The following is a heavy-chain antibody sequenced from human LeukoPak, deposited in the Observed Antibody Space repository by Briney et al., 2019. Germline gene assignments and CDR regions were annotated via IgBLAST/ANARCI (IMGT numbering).Heavy chain of an antibody. V-gene: IGHV3-53*01. J-gene: IGHJ4*02. CDR2: LYNGGSK. D-gene: IGHD3-16*01. CDR1: GFTFDDYA. CDR3: ATGALSNSYRDYFDY. Sequence: GGSLRLSCAASGFTFDDYAMHWVRQAPGKGLEWVSVLYNGGSKYYADSVEGRFTISRDNAKNTLYLQMNSLRTEDTAIYFCATGALSNSYRDYFDYWGQGTLVTVSS.